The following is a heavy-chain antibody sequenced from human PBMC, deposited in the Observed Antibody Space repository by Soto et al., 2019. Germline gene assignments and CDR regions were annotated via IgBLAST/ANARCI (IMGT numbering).Heavy chain of an antibody. D-gene: IGHD5-12*01. CDR2: INPNGGVT. CDR1: GDSFNDYY. CDR3: ARERGGATATLDYYYFYMDV. V-gene: IGHV1-2*04. J-gene: IGHJ6*03. Sequence: QVQLVQSGAEVRKPGASVTVSCRSSGDSFNDYYIHWVRQAPGQGFEWMGWINPNGGVTKYAQKFQGWVSMTRDTSIRTVYMQLSRLRSDDTAVYYCARERGGATATLDYYYFYMDVWGTGTTVNVSS.